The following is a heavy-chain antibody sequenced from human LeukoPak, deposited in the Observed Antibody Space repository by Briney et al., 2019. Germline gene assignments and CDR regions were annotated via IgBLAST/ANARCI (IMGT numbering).Heavy chain of an antibody. J-gene: IGHJ3*01. Sequence: SETLSLTCTVSGDSISSYYWSWIRQPPGKGLEWIGYIYYSGSTNYNPSLKSRATISLDTSKNQVSLNLSSVTAADTAVYYCARPAERGYSYGLDFWGPGTMVTVSS. CDR2: IYYSGST. V-gene: IGHV4-59*01. D-gene: IGHD5-18*01. CDR1: GDSISSYY. CDR3: ARPAERGYSYGLDF.